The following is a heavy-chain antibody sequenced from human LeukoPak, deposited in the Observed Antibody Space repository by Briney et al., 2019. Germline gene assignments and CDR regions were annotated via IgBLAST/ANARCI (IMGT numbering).Heavy chain of an antibody. J-gene: IGHJ4*02. D-gene: IGHD1-26*01. CDR2: MNPNSGNT. Sequence: ASVKVSCKASGYTFTSYDINWVRQATGQGLEWMGWMNPNSGNTGHAQKFQGRVTMTRNTSISTAYMELSSLRSEDTAVYYCATIYPGAATGGNYWGQGTLVTVSS. V-gene: IGHV1-8*01. CDR1: GYTFTSYD. CDR3: ATIYPGAATGGNY.